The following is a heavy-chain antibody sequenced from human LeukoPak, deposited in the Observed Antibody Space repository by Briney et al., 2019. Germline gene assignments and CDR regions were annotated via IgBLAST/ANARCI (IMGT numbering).Heavy chain of an antibody. V-gene: IGHV3-23*01. D-gene: IGHD2-2*01. CDR3: AREGYCSSTSCYPSYYYYGMDV. CDR2: TKSRAGAT. Sequence: GRTLRLSCEVSGFTFRRYIMTWGRQAPGKGHEWVSTTKSRAGATFYADSVKDRFTISRDNSKNTLYLQMNSLRAEDRGRYYCAREGYCSSTSCYPSYYYYGMDVWGQGTTVTVSS. CDR1: GFTFRRYI. J-gene: IGHJ6*02.